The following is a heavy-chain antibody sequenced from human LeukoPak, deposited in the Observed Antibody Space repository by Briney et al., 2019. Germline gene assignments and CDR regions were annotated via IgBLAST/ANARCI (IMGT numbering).Heavy chain of an antibody. J-gene: IGHJ6*04. Sequence: GGSLRLSCAASGFSFSFSNMNWVRQAPGKGLEWVSYISSTNGHTYYADSVNGRLTISRDTAKNSLYLQMNSLRAEDTAVYYCAELGITMIGGVWGKGTTVTISS. CDR2: ISSTNGHT. CDR1: GFSFSFSN. V-gene: IGHV3-21*06. CDR3: AELGITMIGGV. D-gene: IGHD3-10*02.